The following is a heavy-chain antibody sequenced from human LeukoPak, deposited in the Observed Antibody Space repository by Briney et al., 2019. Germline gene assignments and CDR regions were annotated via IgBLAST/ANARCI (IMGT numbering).Heavy chain of an antibody. D-gene: IGHD4-17*01. CDR3: ARDTDYGRGGGYFDY. CDR1: GGSISSYY. V-gene: IGHV4-59*01. J-gene: IGHJ4*02. CDR2: IYYSGST. Sequence: PSETLSLTCTVSGGSISSYYWSWIRQPPGKGLEWIGYIYYSGSTNYNPSLKSRVTISVDTSKNQFSLKLSSVTAADTAVYYCARDTDYGRGGGYFDYWGQGTLATVSS.